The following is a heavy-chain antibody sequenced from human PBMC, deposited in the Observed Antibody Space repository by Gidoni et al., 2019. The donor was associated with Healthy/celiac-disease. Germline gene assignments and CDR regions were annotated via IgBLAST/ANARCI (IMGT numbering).Heavy chain of an antibody. Sequence: QVQLVQSGAEVKKPGASVKVSCKASGYTFTSYDINWVRQATGQGLEWMGWMNPNSGNTGYAQKFQGRVTMTRNTSISTAYMELSSLRSEDTAVYYCARRGYCSSTSCYGPYYYYGMDVWGQGTTVTVSS. CDR3: ARRGYCSSTSCYGPYYYYGMDV. V-gene: IGHV1-8*01. D-gene: IGHD2-2*01. CDR1: GYTFTSYD. J-gene: IGHJ6*02. CDR2: MNPNSGNT.